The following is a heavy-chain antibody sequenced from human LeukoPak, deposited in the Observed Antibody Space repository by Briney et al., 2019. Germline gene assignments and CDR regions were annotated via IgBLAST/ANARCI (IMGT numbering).Heavy chain of an antibody. V-gene: IGHV3-43*02. Sequence: PGGSLRLSCAASGFSFDDYPMHWVRQAPGKGLEWVSLIEDGGKTFYADSVRGRFTISRDNSKNSLYLQMNSLRTEDTALYYCAKEIDTLGTNAFDIWGQGTIVTVSS. CDR1: GFSFDDYP. CDR2: IEDGGKT. J-gene: IGHJ3*02. CDR3: AKEIDTLGTNAFDI. D-gene: IGHD2-15*01.